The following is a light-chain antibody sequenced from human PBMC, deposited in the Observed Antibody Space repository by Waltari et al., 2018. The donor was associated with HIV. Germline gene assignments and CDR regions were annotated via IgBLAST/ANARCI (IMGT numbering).Light chain of an antibody. CDR3: ASFTSGRLNV. Sequence: QSSLTPPASVSGSPGQSLTIPSTGVSCSPGASETVPWYQQHPGKVPKLLIYDVYNRPSRSSNRFAGSKSGNTASLTISGLQAEDEAAYYCASFTSGRLNVFGTGTKVTVL. V-gene: IGLV2-14*03. CDR1: SCSPGASET. CDR2: DVY. J-gene: IGLJ1*01.